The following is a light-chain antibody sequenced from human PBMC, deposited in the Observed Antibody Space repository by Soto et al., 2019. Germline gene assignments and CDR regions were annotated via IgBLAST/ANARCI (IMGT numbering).Light chain of an antibody. CDR2: EVN. Sequence: QSALTQPPSASGSPGQSVAISCTGTSSDVGGYNYVSWYQQHPGKAPKLMIYEVNKRPSGVPDRFSGSKSGNTSSLTVSGLQDEDDDDYYGSDYSGSSNVFGTGTQLTVL. CDR1: SSDVGGYNY. CDR3: SDYSGSSNV. V-gene: IGLV2-8*01. J-gene: IGLJ1*01.